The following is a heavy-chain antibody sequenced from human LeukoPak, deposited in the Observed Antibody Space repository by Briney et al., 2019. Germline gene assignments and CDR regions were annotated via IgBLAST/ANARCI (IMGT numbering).Heavy chain of an antibody. J-gene: IGHJ4*02. CDR1: GGSFSGYY. CDR3: ASPHPYYYDSSGCDY. Sequence: SETLSLTCAVYGGSFSGYYWSWIRQPPGKGLEWIGEINHSGSTNYNPSLKSRVTISVDTSKNQFSLKLSSVTAADTAVYYCASPHPYYYDSSGCDYWGQGTLVTVSS. V-gene: IGHV4-34*01. CDR2: INHSGST. D-gene: IGHD3-22*01.